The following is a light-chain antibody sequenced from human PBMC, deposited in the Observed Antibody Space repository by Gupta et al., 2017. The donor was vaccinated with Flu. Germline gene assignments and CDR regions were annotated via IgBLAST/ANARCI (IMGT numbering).Light chain of an antibody. Sequence: QSALTQPRSVSGSPRQSVTMSCTGTSSDVGGHNYVSWYQQHPGKAPKLMIYDVSKRPSGVPDRFSGSKFGNTASLTISGLQADDEADYFCCSYAGKFTWVFGGGTRLTVL. CDR2: DVS. CDR1: SSDVGGHNY. V-gene: IGLV2-11*01. J-gene: IGLJ3*02. CDR3: CSYAGKFTWV.